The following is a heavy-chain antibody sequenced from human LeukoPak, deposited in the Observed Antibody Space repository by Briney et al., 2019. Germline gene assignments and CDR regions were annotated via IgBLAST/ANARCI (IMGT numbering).Heavy chain of an antibody. J-gene: IGHJ4*02. CDR2: ISYDGSNK. CDR3: AGNVDTAMATTPDFDY. Sequence: GRSLRLSCAASGFTFSSYAMHWVRQAPGKGLEWVAVISYDGSNKYYADSVKGRFTISRDNSKNTLYLQMNSLRAEDTAVYYCAGNVDTAMATTPDFDYWGQGTLVTVFS. V-gene: IGHV3-30*04. CDR1: GFTFSSYA. D-gene: IGHD5-18*01.